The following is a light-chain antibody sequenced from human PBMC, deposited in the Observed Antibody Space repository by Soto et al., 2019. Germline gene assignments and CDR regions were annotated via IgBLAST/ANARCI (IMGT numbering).Light chain of an antibody. Sequence: EIVLTQSPATLSSSPGERATLSCRASQTVSNKLAWYQHKPGQAPRLLIYDTSNRATGIPARFSGSGSGTEFTLTISGLQSDDFAVYYCQQFNNWPTFGQGTRLEIK. V-gene: IGKV3D-15*01. CDR3: QQFNNWPT. CDR1: QTVSNK. CDR2: DTS. J-gene: IGKJ5*01.